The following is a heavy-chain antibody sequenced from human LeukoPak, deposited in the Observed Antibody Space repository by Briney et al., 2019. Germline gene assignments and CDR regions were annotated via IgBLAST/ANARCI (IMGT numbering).Heavy chain of an antibody. V-gene: IGHV1-46*01. CDR2: INPSGGST. CDR3: ATVRRDSSGYYYGVFDY. J-gene: IGHJ4*02. Sequence: ASVKVSCKASGYTFTSYYMHWVRQAPGQGLEWMGIINPSGGSTSYAQKFQGRVTMTRDTSTSTVYMELSSLRSEDTAVYYCATVRRDSSGYYYGVFDYWGQGTLVTVSS. D-gene: IGHD3-22*01. CDR1: GYTFTSYY.